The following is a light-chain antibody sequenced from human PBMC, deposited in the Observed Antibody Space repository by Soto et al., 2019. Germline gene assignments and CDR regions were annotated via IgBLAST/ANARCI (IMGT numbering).Light chain of an antibody. Sequence: QSALTQPASVSGSPGQSITISCTGTSSDVGGYIYVSWYQQHPGKAPKLMIYEVSNRPSGVSNRFSGSKSGNTASLTISGLQAEDEADYYCSSYTSRSTYVFGTGTKLTVL. J-gene: IGLJ1*01. CDR1: SSDVGGYIY. V-gene: IGLV2-14*01. CDR3: SSYTSRSTYV. CDR2: EVS.